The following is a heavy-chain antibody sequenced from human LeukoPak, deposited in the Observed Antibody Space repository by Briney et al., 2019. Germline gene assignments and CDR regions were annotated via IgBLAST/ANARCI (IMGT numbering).Heavy chain of an antibody. CDR1: GYTFTGYY. CDR3: ATAKADYYDSIYFDY. Sequence: GASVKVSCKASGYTFTGYYMHWVRQAPGQGLEWMGWINPNSGGTNYAQKFQGRVTMTEDTSTDTAYMELSSLRSEDTAVYYCATAKADYYDSIYFDYWGQGTLVTVSS. J-gene: IGHJ4*02. CDR2: INPNSGGT. D-gene: IGHD3-22*01. V-gene: IGHV1-2*02.